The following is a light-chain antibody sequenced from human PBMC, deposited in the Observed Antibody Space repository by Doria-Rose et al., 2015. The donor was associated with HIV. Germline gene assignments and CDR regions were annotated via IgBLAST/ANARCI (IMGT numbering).Light chain of an antibody. J-gene: IGKJ3*01. CDR3: QQYYDTPS. CDR1: QSLLYTSKNY. Sequence: TQSPESLGMSLGERATLNCKSNQSLLYTSKNYLAWYQQKPGQPPQLLIYWASTRQSGVPARFSGSGSATDFTLTISSLEAEDVAVYYCQQYYDTPSFGPGTTVDIK. V-gene: IGKV4-1*01. CDR2: WAS.